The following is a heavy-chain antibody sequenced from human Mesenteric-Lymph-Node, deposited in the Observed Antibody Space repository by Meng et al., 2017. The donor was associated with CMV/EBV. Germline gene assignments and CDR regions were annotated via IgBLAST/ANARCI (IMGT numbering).Heavy chain of an antibody. CDR2: ITTSSTI. J-gene: IGHJ4*02. D-gene: IGHD1-26*01. CDR1: GFTFSTYN. V-gene: IGHV3-48*04. Sequence: GESLKISCAASGFTFSTYNMNWVRQAPGKGLEWVSHITTSSTIYYADSMKGRFTISRDNAKNSLYLQMNSLKAEDTAVYYCARASGPVVGGPYYFDYWGQGTLVTVSS. CDR3: ARASGPVVGGPYYFDY.